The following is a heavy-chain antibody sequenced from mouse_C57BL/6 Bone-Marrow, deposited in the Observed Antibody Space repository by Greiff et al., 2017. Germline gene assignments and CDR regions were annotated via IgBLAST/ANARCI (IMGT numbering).Heavy chain of an antibody. CDR2: IDPSDSNT. CDR1: GYTFTSYW. D-gene: IGHD2-13*01. CDR3: AREGDYYALDY. V-gene: IGHV1-50*01. J-gene: IGHJ4*01. Sequence: QVQLQQPGAELVKPGASVKLSCKASGYTFTSYWMQWVKQRPGQGLERIGEIDPSDSNTNYNQKFKGKATLTVDTSSSTAYMQLSSLSSEDSAVYYCAREGDYYALDYWGQGTSVTVSS.